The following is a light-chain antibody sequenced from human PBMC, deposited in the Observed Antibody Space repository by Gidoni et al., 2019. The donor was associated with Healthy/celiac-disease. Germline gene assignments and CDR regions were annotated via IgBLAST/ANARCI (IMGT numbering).Light chain of an antibody. V-gene: IGLV1-40*01. CDR2: GNS. Sequence: QSVLTQPPSVSGAPAQRVTISCTGSSSNIGAGYDVHWYQQLPGTAPKLLIYGNSNRPSGVPDRFSGSKSGTSASLAITGLQAEDEAEYYCQSYDSSLSGSVFGGGTKLTVL. CDR1: SSNIGAGYD. CDR3: QSYDSSLSGSV. J-gene: IGLJ2*01.